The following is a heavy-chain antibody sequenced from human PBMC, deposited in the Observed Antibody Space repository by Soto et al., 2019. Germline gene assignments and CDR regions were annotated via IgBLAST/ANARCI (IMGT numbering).Heavy chain of an antibody. CDR2: IIPIFGTA. Sequence: SVKVSCKASGGTFSSYAISWVRQAPGQGLEWMGGIIPIFGTANYAQKFQGRVTITADKSTSTAYMELSSLRSEDTAVYYCASGMPGYCSSTSCPPYYYYGMDVWGQGTTVTVSS. D-gene: IGHD2-2*01. CDR3: ASGMPGYCSSTSCPPYYYYGMDV. CDR1: GGTFSSYA. V-gene: IGHV1-69*06. J-gene: IGHJ6*02.